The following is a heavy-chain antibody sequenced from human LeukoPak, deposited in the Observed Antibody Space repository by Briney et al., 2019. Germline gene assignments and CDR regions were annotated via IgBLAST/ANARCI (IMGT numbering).Heavy chain of an antibody. J-gene: IGHJ3*02. CDR3: ARSSGHNWNDEGGREDAFDI. D-gene: IGHD1-20*01. Sequence: ASVKVSCKASGYTFTSYGISWVRQAPGQGLEWMGWISAYNGNTNYAQKLQGRVTMTTDTSTSTAYMELRSLRSDDTAVYYCARSSGHNWNDEGGREDAFDIWGQGTMVTVSS. V-gene: IGHV1-18*01. CDR1: GYTFTSYG. CDR2: ISAYNGNT.